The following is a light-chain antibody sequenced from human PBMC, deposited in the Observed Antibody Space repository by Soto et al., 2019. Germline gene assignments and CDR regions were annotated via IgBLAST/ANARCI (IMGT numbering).Light chain of an antibody. J-gene: IGKJ4*01. Sequence: DFQMTQPPSTLSVSVGDRVTITCRASQDIAIYLAWYQQTPGEAPKLLIYAASTAYGVVPSRFSGSGSGTDFALTITSLQAEVFANYCCQQLRMYPSTFGGGTKVDIK. CDR1: QDIAIY. CDR3: QQLRMYPST. CDR2: AAS. V-gene: IGKV1-9*01.